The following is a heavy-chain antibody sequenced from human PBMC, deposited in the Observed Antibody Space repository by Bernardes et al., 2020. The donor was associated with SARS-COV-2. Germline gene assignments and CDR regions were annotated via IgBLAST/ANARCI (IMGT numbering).Heavy chain of an antibody. J-gene: IGHJ4*02. Sequence: SETLSLTCTVSGGSINGFYWSWIRQSPEKGLEWIGYIYSSGSTNNNPSLKSRVTISIDTSKNQFSLKLSSVTAADTAVYYCAREQNALVRGVIDCWGQGTLVTVSS. CDR2: IYSSGST. D-gene: IGHD3-10*01. CDR3: AREQNALVRGVIDC. CDR1: GGSINGFY. V-gene: IGHV4-59*01.